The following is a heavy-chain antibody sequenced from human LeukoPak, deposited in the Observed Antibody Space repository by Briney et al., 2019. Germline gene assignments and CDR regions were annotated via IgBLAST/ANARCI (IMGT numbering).Heavy chain of an antibody. CDR2: ISGSGGST. CDR1: GFTFSSYA. Sequence: GGSLRLSCAASGFTFSSYAMSWVRQAPGKGLEWVSAISGSGGSTYYADSVKGRFTISRDNSKNTLYLQMNSLRAEDTAVYYCAKETSRIGGSMASFDYWGQGTLVTVSS. J-gene: IGHJ4*02. V-gene: IGHV3-23*01. D-gene: IGHD1-26*01. CDR3: AKETSRIGGSMASFDY.